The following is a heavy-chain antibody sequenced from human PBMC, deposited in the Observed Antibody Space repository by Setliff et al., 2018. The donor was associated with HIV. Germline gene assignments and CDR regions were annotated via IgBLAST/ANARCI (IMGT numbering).Heavy chain of an antibody. D-gene: IGHD6-13*01. V-gene: IGHV4-59*12. CDR1: EGYITGYY. J-gene: IGHJ1*01. Sequence: PSETLSLTCTVSEGYITGYYWTWIRQPPGRGLEWIGYIANDGSTNYNPPLKSRLSISVDTSKNQFSLRLTSVTAADTAIYYCARVPTSSWYVTTQRTKEYFYHWGQGTLVTVSS. CDR3: ARVPTSSWYVTTQRTKEYFYH. CDR2: IANDGST.